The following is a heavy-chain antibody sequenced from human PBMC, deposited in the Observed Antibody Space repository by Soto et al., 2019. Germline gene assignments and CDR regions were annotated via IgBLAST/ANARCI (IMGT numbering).Heavy chain of an antibody. CDR2: IYSGGST. J-gene: IGHJ6*02. CDR3: ASADDFWSGSYYYGMDV. D-gene: IGHD3-3*01. CDR1: GFTGSSNY. Sequence: GGSQRLSSAASGFTGSSNYMSWVRQAPGKGLEWVSVIYSGGSTYYADSVKGRFTISRDNSKNTLYLQMNSLRAEDTAVYYCASADDFWSGSYYYGMDVWGQGTTVTVSS. V-gene: IGHV3-53*01.